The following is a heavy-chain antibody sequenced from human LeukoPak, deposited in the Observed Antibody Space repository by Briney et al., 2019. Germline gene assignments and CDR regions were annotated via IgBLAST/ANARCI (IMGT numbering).Heavy chain of an antibody. CDR2: IYYSGST. CDR3: ARDGVVVAATTGNWFDP. CDR1: GGSISSYY. D-gene: IGHD2-15*01. Sequence: SETLSLTCTVSGGSISSYYWSWIRQPPGKGLEWIGYIYYSGSTYYNPSLKSRVTISVDTSKNQFSLKLSSVTAADTAVYYCARDGVVVAATTGNWFDPWGQGTLVTVSS. J-gene: IGHJ5*02. V-gene: IGHV4-59*12.